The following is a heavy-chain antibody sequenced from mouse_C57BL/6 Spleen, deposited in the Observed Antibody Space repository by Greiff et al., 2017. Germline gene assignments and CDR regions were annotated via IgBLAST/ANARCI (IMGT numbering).Heavy chain of an antibody. J-gene: IGHJ4*01. V-gene: IGHV1-15*01. CDR3: TSNYGSGYDYAMDY. CDR1: GYTFTDYE. CDR2: IAPETGGT. D-gene: IGHD1-1*01. Sequence: VQLQESGAELVRPGASVTLSCKASGYTFTDYEMHWVKQTPVHGLEWIGAIAPETGGTAYTQKFKGKAILTADKSSSTAYMDLRSLTSEDSAVXYCTSNYGSGYDYAMDYWGQGTSVTVSS.